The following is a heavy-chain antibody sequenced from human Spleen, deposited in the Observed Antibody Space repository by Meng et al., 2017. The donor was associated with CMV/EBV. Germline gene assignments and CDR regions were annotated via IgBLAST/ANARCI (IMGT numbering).Heavy chain of an antibody. CDR1: GYNFNNYW. CDR3: ARLQGAYYFDY. D-gene: IGHD1-26*01. CDR2: IYPGDSDT. J-gene: IGHJ4*02. V-gene: IGHV5-51*01. Sequence: GESLKISCKASGYNFNNYWIGWVRQMPGKGLEWMGIIYPGDSDTTYSPSFQGQVTISAVKSISTAYLQWSSLKASDTAIYYCARLQGAYYFDYWGQGTLVTVSS.